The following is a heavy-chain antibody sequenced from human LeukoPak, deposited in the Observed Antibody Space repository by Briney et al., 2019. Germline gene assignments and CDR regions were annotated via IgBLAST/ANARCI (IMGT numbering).Heavy chain of an antibody. J-gene: IGHJ4*02. Sequence: TSETLSLTCTVSGGSISSSSYYWGWIRQPPGKGLEWIGSIYYSGSTNYNPSLKSRVTISVDTSKNQFSLKLSSVTAADTAVYYCARGRYSSSSWDYWGQGTLVTVSS. CDR3: ARGRYSSSSWDY. D-gene: IGHD6-6*01. V-gene: IGHV4-39*07. CDR1: GGSISSSSYY. CDR2: IYYSGST.